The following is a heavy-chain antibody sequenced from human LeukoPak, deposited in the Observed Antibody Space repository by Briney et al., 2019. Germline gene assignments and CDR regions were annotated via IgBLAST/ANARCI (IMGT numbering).Heavy chain of an antibody. Sequence: GASVKVSCKASGYTFTSYGISWVRQAPGQGLEWMGWISAYNGNTNFAQNFQGRITMTKDTSTTTAYMELRSLRSDDTAVYYCARDGYCSAGSCPYYYHYYMDVWGKGTTVTVSS. CDR2: ISAYNGNT. CDR1: GYTFTSYG. V-gene: IGHV1-18*04. CDR3: ARDGYCSAGSCPYYYHYYMDV. J-gene: IGHJ6*03. D-gene: IGHD2-15*01.